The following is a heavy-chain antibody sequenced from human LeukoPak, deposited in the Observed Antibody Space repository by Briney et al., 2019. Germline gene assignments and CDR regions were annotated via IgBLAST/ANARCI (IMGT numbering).Heavy chain of an antibody. CDR2: IYYSGST. Sequence: SETLSLTCTVSGGSISSYYWSWIRQPPGKGLEWIGYIYYSGSTNYNPSLKSRVTISVDTSKNQFSLKLSSVTAADTAVYYCARDHDYGDSSWFDPWGQGTLVTVSS. D-gene: IGHD4-17*01. J-gene: IGHJ5*02. CDR3: ARDHDYGDSSWFDP. V-gene: IGHV4-59*01. CDR1: GGSISSYY.